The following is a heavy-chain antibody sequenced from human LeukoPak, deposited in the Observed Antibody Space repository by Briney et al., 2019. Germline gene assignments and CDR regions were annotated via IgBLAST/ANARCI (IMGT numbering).Heavy chain of an antibody. CDR2: IWYDGSNK. J-gene: IGHJ3*02. D-gene: IGHD3-10*01. CDR3: AKRELSRAFDI. CDR1: GFTFSSYG. Sequence: GGSLRLSCAASGFTFSSYGMHWVRQAPGKGLEWVAVIWYDGSNKYYADPVKGRFTISRDNSKNTLYLQMNSLRAEDTAVYYCAKRELSRAFDIWAQGTRVTVSS. V-gene: IGHV3-33*06.